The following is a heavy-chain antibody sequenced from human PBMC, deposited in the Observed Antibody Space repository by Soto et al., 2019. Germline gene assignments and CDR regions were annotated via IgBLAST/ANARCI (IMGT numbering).Heavy chain of an antibody. CDR2: ISYDGSNK. CDR1: GFTFSSYG. J-gene: IGHJ6*02. D-gene: IGHD6-13*01. CDR3: AKDRSSSWGDYYYYGMDV. Sequence: QVQLVESGGGVVQPGRSLRLSCAASGFTFSSYGMQWVRQAPGKGLEWVAVISYDGSNKYYADSVKGRFTISRDNSKNTLYLQMNSLRAEDTAVYYCAKDRSSSWGDYYYYGMDVWGQGTTVTVSS. V-gene: IGHV3-30*18.